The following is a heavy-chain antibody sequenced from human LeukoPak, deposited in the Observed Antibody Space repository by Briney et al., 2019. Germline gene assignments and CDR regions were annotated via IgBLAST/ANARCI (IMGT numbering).Heavy chain of an antibody. CDR2: IYYSGST. J-gene: IGHJ4*02. V-gene: IGHV4-39*01. Sequence: PSETLSLTCTVSGGSISSSSYYWGWIRQPPGKGLEWIGSIYYSGSTYYNPSLKSRVTISVDTSKNQFSLKLSSVTAADTAVYYCARLSGLENEFGELLQPFDYWGQGTLVTVSS. CDR3: ARLSGLENEFGELLQPFDY. D-gene: IGHD3-10*01. CDR1: GGSISSSSYY.